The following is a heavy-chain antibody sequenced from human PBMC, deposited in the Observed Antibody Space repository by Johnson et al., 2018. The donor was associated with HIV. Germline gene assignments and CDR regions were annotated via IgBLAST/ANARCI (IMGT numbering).Heavy chain of an antibody. CDR3: ARKQWLEIPADALDV. CDR2: IYSDGSDT. CDR1: GFIFRNYW. V-gene: IGHV3-74*03. Sequence: VQLVESGGGLVQPGGSLRLSCAASGFIFRNYWMYWVRQAPGKGLVWVARIYSDGSDTAYADSVNGRFTISRDNAKKMLYLQMNRLRADDTALYYCARKQWLEIPADALDVWGQGTMVTVSS. J-gene: IGHJ3*01. D-gene: IGHD6-19*01.